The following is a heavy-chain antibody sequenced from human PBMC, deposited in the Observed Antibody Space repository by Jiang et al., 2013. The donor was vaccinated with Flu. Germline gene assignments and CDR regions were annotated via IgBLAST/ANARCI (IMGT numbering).Heavy chain of an antibody. D-gene: IGHD3-10*01. CDR3: ARGRDSAFDI. J-gene: IGHJ3*02. CDR2: TYYRSKWYN. Sequence: LGRTYYRSKWYNDYVVSVKGRITINPDTSKNQFSLQLNSVTPEDTAVYYCARGRDSAFDIWGQGTVVTVSS. V-gene: IGHV6-1*01.